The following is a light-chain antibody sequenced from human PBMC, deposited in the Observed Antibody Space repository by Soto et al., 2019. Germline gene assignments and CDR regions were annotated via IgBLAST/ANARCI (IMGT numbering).Light chain of an antibody. Sequence: EIVLTQSPATLSLSPGERATLSCRASQSVSGYLAWYQQKPGQAPRLLIYGASIRATGIPARFSGSGSGTEFTLTISSLQSEDFAVYYCQQYNNWPRTFGQGTKVEIK. V-gene: IGKV3D-15*01. CDR2: GAS. J-gene: IGKJ1*01. CDR3: QQYNNWPRT. CDR1: QSVSGY.